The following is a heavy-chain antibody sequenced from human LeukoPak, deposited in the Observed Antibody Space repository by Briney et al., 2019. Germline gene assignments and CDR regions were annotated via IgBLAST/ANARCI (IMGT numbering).Heavy chain of an antibody. V-gene: IGHV4-59*01. CDR3: ARERIAVAGTPLLDV. CDR2: IYYSGGT. Sequence: PSETLSLTCTVTGGSISNYYWTWIRQPPGKGLEWIGYIYYSGGTNYNPSLKGRVTISVDTSKNQFSLKLSSVSAADTAVYYCARERIAVAGTPLLDVWGKGTTVTVSP. D-gene: IGHD6-19*01. J-gene: IGHJ6*04. CDR1: GGSISNYY.